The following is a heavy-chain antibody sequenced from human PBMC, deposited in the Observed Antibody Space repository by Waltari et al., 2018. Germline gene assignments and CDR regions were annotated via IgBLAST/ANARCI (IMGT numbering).Heavy chain of an antibody. V-gene: IGHV4-39*01. Sequence: QLQLQESGPGLVKPSETLSLTCTVSGGSISSSRYYWGWIRQSPGKGLEWIGSIYYSGSTYYNPTLKSRVTISGDTSKNQFSLKLSSVTAADTAVYYCARHWKRNGYRFDPWGQGTLVIVSS. CDR3: ARHWKRNGYRFDP. D-gene: IGHD5-12*01. J-gene: IGHJ5*02. CDR2: IYYSGST. CDR1: GGSISSSRYY.